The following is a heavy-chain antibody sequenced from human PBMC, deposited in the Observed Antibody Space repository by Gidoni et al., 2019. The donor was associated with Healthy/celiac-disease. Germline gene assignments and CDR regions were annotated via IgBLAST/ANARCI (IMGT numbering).Heavy chain of an antibody. CDR1: GGSISSYY. CDR3: ARVPTYSSSWHKGDY. J-gene: IGHJ4*02. Sequence: QVQLQESGPGLVKPSETLSLTCTVSGGSISSYYWSWIRQPPGKGLEWIGYIYYSGSTNYNPSLKSRDTISVDTSKNQFSLKLSSVTAADTAVYYCARVPTYSSSWHKGDYWGQGTLVTVSS. CDR2: IYYSGST. D-gene: IGHD6-13*01. V-gene: IGHV4-59*01.